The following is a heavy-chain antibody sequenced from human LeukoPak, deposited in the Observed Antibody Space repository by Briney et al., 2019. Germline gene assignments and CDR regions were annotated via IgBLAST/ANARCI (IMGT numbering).Heavy chain of an antibody. CDR2: IYHSGST. Sequence: SETLSLTCAVSGGSISSSNWWSWVRQPPGKGLEWIGEIYHSGSTNYNPSLKSRVTISVDKSKNQFSLKLSSVTAADTAVYYCASGVRDYYGYNWFDPWGQGTLVTVSS. D-gene: IGHD3-10*01. CDR1: GGSISSSNW. CDR3: ASGVRDYYGYNWFDP. V-gene: IGHV4-4*02. J-gene: IGHJ5*02.